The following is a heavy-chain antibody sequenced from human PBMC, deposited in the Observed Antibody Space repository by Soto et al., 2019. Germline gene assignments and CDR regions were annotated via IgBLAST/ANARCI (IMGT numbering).Heavy chain of an antibody. CDR3: ARALRYFVWGGLGFDP. CDR2: IIPIFRTA. Sequence: QVQLVQSGAEVKKPGSSVKVSCKASGGTFSSYAISWVRQAPGQGLEWMGGIIPIFRTANYAQKFQGRVTITADESTSTASMELSSLRSEDTAVYYCARALRYFVWGGLGFDPWGQGTLVTVSS. CDR1: GGTFSSYA. V-gene: IGHV1-69*01. D-gene: IGHD3-9*01. J-gene: IGHJ5*02.